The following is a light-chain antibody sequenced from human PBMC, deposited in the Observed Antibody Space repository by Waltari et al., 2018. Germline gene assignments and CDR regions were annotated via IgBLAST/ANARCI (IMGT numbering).Light chain of an antibody. Sequence: HPLLTPSRAASASLYASGYLNCNMGRWHSTNVIALLQQQPEKGPRYLMNVNSDGSHNKGVGIPDRFSGSSSGAERYLTISSLQSEDEADYYCQTGGHGTWVFGGGTRLTVL. V-gene: IGLV4-69*01. CDR2: VNSDGSH. CDR1: RWHSTNV. CDR3: QTGGHGTWV. J-gene: IGLJ3*02.